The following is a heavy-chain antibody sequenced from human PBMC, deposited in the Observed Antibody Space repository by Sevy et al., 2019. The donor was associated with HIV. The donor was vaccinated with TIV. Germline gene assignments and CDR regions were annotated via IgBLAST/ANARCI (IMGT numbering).Heavy chain of an antibody. D-gene: IGHD6-19*01. CDR2: IGSTGPTI. CDR3: ARPGSGWFEFDS. V-gene: IGHV3-48*02. J-gene: IGHJ4*02. Sequence: GGSLRLSCVASGFTFSRYSMNWVRQAPGKGLEWVSNIGSTGPTIYYADPVKGRFTISRDNAKNSLYLQMNSLREEDTAVYYCARPGSGWFEFDSWGQGTLVTVS. CDR1: GFTFSRYS.